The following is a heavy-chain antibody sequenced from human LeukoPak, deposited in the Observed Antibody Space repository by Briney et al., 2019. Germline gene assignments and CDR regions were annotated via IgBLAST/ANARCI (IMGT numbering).Heavy chain of an antibody. Sequence: ASVKVSCKASGYTFTSYFMHWVRQAPGQGLDWMGIINPSGGGTSYAQKFQGRVTMTRDTSTSTVYMELSSLRPEDTAVYYCARDSADYGDYDYWGQGTLVTVSS. CDR3: ARDSADYGDYDY. J-gene: IGHJ4*02. V-gene: IGHV1-46*01. CDR2: INPSGGGT. D-gene: IGHD4-17*01. CDR1: GYTFTSYF.